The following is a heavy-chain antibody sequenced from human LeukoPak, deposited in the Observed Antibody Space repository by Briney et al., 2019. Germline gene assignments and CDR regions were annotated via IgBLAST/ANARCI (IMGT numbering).Heavy chain of an antibody. V-gene: IGHV5-51*01. CDR2: IYPGDSDT. CDR1: GYRFTNYW. Sequence: GESLKISCKGSGYRFTNYWVGWVRQMPGKGLEWMGIIYPGDSDTRYSPSFQGQVTISVDKSISTAHLQWSSLKASDTAMYYCARHDSTVTSFDFWGQGTLVTVSS. CDR3: ARHDSTVTSFDF. J-gene: IGHJ4*02. D-gene: IGHD4-17*01.